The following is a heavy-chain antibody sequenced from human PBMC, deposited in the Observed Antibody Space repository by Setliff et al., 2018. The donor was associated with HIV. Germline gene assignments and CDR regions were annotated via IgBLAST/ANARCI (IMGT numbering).Heavy chain of an antibody. V-gene: IGHV4-59*01. J-gene: IGHJ4*02. Sequence: PPGKGLEWIGYIYYSGSTNYNPSLKSRVTISVDTSKNQFSLNLSSVTAADTAVYYCARAIAAAGIAPFDYWGQGTLVTVSS. CDR3: ARAIAAAGIAPFDY. CDR2: IYYSGST. D-gene: IGHD6-13*01.